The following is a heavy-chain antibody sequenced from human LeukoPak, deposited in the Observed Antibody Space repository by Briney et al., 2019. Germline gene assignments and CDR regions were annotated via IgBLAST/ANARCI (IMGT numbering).Heavy chain of an antibody. CDR3: ARDFDALDT. V-gene: IGHV1-46*01. J-gene: IGHJ3*02. CDR2: INVSGGGA. CDR1: GYTFTKYY. Sequence: ASVKVSCTASGYTFTKYYIHWVRQAPGQGLEWLGVINVSGGGATYAQNFQGRITMTRDTSTDTAYVELSSLRSEDTAVYFCARDFDALDTWGQGTMVTVSS.